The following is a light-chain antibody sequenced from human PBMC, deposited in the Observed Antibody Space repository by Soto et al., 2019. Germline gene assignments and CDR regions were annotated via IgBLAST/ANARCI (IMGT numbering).Light chain of an antibody. V-gene: IGKV1-5*03. CDR2: KAS. CDR1: QNINTW. Sequence: DIQMTQSPSTLSTSVGDRVTITCRASQNINTWLAWYQQKPGKAPKLLISKASSLESGVPPRFGGSGSGTEFILTISSLQPDDFATYFCQQYNTSPWTFGQGTKVEVK. CDR3: QQYNTSPWT. J-gene: IGKJ1*01.